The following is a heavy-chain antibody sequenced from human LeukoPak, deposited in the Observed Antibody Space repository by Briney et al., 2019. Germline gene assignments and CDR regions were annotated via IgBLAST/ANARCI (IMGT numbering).Heavy chain of an antibody. Sequence: GGSLRLSCADSGFTLSSYAMSSVRPAPGKGRERVSAISGSGGSTYYADSVKGRFTISRDNSKNTLYLQMNNLRAEDTAVYYCAKSDNDYGDYPWYFDLWGRGTLVTVSS. J-gene: IGHJ2*01. CDR2: ISGSGGST. D-gene: IGHD4-17*01. CDR1: GFTLSSYA. V-gene: IGHV3-23*01. CDR3: AKSDNDYGDYPWYFDL.